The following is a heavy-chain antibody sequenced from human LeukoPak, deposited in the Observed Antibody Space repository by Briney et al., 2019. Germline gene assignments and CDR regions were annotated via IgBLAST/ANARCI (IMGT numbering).Heavy chain of an antibody. CDR2: IIPILGIA. V-gene: IGHV1-69*02. J-gene: IGHJ4*02. CDR1: GGTFSSYT. CDR3: ARGRPTITMVRGATDPNFDY. D-gene: IGHD3-10*01. Sequence: GASVKVSCKASGGTFSSYTISWVRQAPGQGLEWIGRIIPILGIANYAQKLQGRVTMTTDTSTSTAYMELRSLRSDDTAVYYCARGRPTITMVRGATDPNFDYWGQGTLVTVSS.